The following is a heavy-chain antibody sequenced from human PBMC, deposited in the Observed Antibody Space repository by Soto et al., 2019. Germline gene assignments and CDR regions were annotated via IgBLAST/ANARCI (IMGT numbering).Heavy chain of an antibody. CDR2: ISDDGNNK. CDR1: GLSFSSYD. D-gene: IGHD2-21*01. V-gene: IGHV3-30-3*01. CDR3: ALLSH. J-gene: IGHJ4*02. Sequence: QVQLVESGGGVVQPGRSLRLSCAASGLSFSSYDMYWVRQASGKGLEWVALISDDGNNKYNADSVKGRFTISRDNSKNTLYLQMNSLRAEDTAVYYCALLSHWGKGTLVTVYS.